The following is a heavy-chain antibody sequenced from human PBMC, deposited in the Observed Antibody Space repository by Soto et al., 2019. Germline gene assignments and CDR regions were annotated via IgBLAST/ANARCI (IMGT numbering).Heavy chain of an antibody. D-gene: IGHD2-8*01. CDR2: INAGNGNT. CDR1: GYTFTSYA. J-gene: IGHJ6*02. V-gene: IGHV1-3*05. Sequence: QVQLVQSGAEEKKPGASVKVSCKASGYTFTSYAMHWVRQAPGQRLEWMGWINAGNGNTKYSQKFQGRVTITRDTXXXXXXXXXXXXXXXDTAVYXXARDPSYYGMDVWGQGTTVTVSS. CDR3: ARDPSYYGMDV.